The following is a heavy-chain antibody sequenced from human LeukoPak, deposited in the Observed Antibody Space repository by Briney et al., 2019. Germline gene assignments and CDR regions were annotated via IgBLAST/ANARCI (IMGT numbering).Heavy chain of an antibody. CDR3: ARRTHDGRSHHYFDY. J-gene: IGHJ4*02. Sequence: SETLSLTCTVSGDSISSGNYYWTWIRQPAGRGLEWIGRIYTSGSTYYNPSLKSRVTISVDTSKNQFSLRVTSVTAADTAVYYCARRTHDGRSHHYFDYWGQGTLVTVSS. CDR2: IYTSGST. D-gene: IGHD2-15*01. CDR1: GDSISSGNYY. V-gene: IGHV4-61*02.